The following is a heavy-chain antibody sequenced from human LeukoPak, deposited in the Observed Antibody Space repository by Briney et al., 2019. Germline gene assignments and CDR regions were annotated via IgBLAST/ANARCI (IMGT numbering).Heavy chain of an antibody. CDR1: GFTFSSYW. CDR2: IKQDGSEK. J-gene: IGHJ4*02. CDR3: ARDFVHGYNYSWPSN. Sequence: PGGSLRLSCAASGFTFSSYWMSWVRQAPGKGLECEANIKQDGSEKYYVDSVKGRFTISRDNAKNSLSLQMNSLRAEDTAVYYCARDFVHGYNYSWPSNWGQGTLVTVSS. D-gene: IGHD5-24*01. V-gene: IGHV3-7*01.